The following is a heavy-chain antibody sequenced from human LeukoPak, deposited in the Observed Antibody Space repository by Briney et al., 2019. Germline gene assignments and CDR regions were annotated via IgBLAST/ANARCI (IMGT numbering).Heavy chain of an antibody. CDR1: GFTFSSYG. D-gene: IGHD5-18*01. Sequence: GGSLRLSCAASGFTFSSYGMHWVRQAPGKGLEWVAVISYDGSNKYYADSVKGRFTISRDNAKNSLYLQMNSLRAEDTALYYCAKDMSRIQLWSYYFDYWGQGTLVTVSS. V-gene: IGHV3-30*18. CDR2: ISYDGSNK. J-gene: IGHJ4*02. CDR3: AKDMSRIQLWSYYFDY.